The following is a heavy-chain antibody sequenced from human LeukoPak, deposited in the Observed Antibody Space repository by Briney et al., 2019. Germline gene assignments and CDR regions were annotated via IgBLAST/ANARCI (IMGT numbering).Heavy chain of an antibody. CDR2: MNPNSGNT. CDR1: GYTFTSYD. CDR3: ARTRLRRFPYYYYMDV. V-gene: IGHV1-18*01. Sequence: GASVKVSCKASGYTFTSYDINWVRQATGQGLEWMGWMNPNSGNTNYAQKLQGRVTMTTDTSTSTAYMELRSLRSDDTAVYYCARTRLRRFPYYYYMDVWGKGTTVTISS. J-gene: IGHJ6*03. D-gene: IGHD5-12*01.